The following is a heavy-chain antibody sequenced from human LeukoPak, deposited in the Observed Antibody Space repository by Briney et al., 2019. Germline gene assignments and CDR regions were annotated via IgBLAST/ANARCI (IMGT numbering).Heavy chain of an antibody. Sequence: GGSLRLSCAASGFTFSSCAMSWVRQAPEKGLEWVSAISGSGGATYYADSVKGRFTISRDNSQNMLYLQLKSLRAEDTAVYYCAKDQVPAVRRGEKFDNWGQGTLVSVSS. D-gene: IGHD7-27*01. CDR1: GFTFSSCA. CDR2: ISGSGGAT. V-gene: IGHV3-23*01. J-gene: IGHJ4*02. CDR3: AKDQVPAVRRGEKFDN.